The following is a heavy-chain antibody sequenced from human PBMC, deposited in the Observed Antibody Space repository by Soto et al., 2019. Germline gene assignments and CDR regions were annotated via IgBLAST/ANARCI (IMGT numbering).Heavy chain of an antibody. J-gene: IGHJ4*02. V-gene: IGHV3-33*01. CDR1: GFTFSSYG. CDR2: IWYDGSNK. Sequence: QVQLVESGGGVVQPGRSLRLSWAASGFTFSSYGMHGVRQAPGKGLEWVAVIWYDGSNKYYADDVKGRFTISRDNSKNTLYLQMNSLRAEDTAVYYCARWGIAAGDYWGQGTLVTVSS. CDR3: ARWGIAAGDY. D-gene: IGHD6-13*01.